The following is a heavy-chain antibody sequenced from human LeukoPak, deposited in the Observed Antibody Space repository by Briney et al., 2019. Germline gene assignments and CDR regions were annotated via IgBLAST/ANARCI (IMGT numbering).Heavy chain of an antibody. CDR2: IKQDGSEK. CDR1: GITFSSYC. J-gene: IGHJ4*02. CDR3: ARDSPWRDYHDY. V-gene: IGHV3-7*03. Sequence: GSLRLSCAASGITFSSYCMSWVRQAPGKGLEWVANIKQDGSEKYYVDSVKGRFTISRDNAKNSLYLQMNSLRAEDTAVYYCARDSPWRDYHDYWGQGALVTVSS.